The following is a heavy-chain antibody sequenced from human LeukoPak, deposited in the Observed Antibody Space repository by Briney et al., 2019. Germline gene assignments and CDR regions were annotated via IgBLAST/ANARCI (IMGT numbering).Heavy chain of an antibody. V-gene: IGHV1-18*03. CDR2: ISAYNGST. J-gene: IGHJ4*02. CDR3: AREYSSDFDY. Sequence: ASVKVSCKASGYTFTSYGISWVRQAPGQGLEWMGWISAYNGSTNYAQKLQGRVTMTTDTSASTAYMELSSLRSEDMAVYYCAREYSSDFDYWGQGTLVTVSS. D-gene: IGHD6-19*01. CDR1: GYTFTSYG.